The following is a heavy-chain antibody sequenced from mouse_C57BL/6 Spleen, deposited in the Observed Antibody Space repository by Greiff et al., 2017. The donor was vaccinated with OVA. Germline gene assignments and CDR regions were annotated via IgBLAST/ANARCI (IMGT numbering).Heavy chain of an antibody. CDR3: ARENYGYDEGTWFAY. D-gene: IGHD2-2*01. Sequence: EVKLQESGPGLVKPSQSLSLTCSVTGYSITSGYYWNWIRQFPGNKLEWMGYISYDGSKNYNPSLKNRISITRDTSKNQFFLKLNSVTTEDTATYYCARENYGYDEGTWFAYWGQGTLVTVSA. CDR2: ISYDGSK. V-gene: IGHV3-6*01. J-gene: IGHJ3*01. CDR1: GYSITSGYY.